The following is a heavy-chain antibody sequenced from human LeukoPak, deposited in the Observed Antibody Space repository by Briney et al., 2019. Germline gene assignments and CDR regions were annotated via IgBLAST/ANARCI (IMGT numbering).Heavy chain of an antibody. D-gene: IGHD3-22*01. CDR1: GFTFSSYW. CDR2: IKQDGSEK. CDR3: AREFDSSGYVGYYYYMDV. V-gene: IGHV3-7*01. J-gene: IGHJ6*03. Sequence: PGGALRLSCAASGFTFSSYWMSWVRQAPGKGLEWVANIKQDGSEKYYVDSVKGRFTISRDNAKNSLYLQMNSLRAEGTAVYYCAREFDSSGYVGYYYYMDVWGKGTTVTISS.